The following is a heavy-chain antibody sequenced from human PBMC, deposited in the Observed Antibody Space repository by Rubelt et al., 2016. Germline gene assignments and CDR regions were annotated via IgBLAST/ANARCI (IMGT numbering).Heavy chain of an antibody. Sequence: QVQLQESGPGLVKPSETLSLTCTVSGGSISSYYWSWIRQPPGKGLEWIGYIYYSGSTNYNPSLKSRVTLSLATSKNQFSRKLSSVTAADTAVYYCARHGYYDSSGYGPAFDIWGQGTMVTVSS. J-gene: IGHJ3*02. D-gene: IGHD3-22*01. CDR2: IYYSGST. CDR3: ARHGYYDSSGYGPAFDI. CDR1: GGSISSYY. V-gene: IGHV4-59*08.